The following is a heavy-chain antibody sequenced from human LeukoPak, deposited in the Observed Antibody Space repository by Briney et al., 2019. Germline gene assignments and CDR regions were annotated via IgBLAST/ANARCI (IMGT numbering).Heavy chain of an antibody. Sequence: ASVKVSCKTSGYTFNIYYVQWVRQAPGQGLEWMGVIHPNDGGATYSQKFQGRIIMTSDTSTSTVYMELSSLKSDDTAVYYCARGDIDHWGQGTLVTVSS. D-gene: IGHD2-15*01. J-gene: IGHJ5*02. CDR2: IHPNDGGA. CDR1: GYTFNIYY. V-gene: IGHV1-46*02. CDR3: ARGDIDH.